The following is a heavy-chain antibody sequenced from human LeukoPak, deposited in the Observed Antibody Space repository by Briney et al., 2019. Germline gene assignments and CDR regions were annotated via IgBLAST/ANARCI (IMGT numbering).Heavy chain of an antibody. CDR3: ARGYIEMATLDAFDI. CDR2: IYYSGST. D-gene: IGHD5-24*01. Sequence: SETLSLTCTVSGGSLSSYYWSWIRQPPGKGLEWIGYIYYSGSTYYNPSLKSRVTISVDTSKNQFSLKLSSVTAADTAVYYCARGYIEMATLDAFDIWGQGTMVTVSS. V-gene: IGHV4-59*12. CDR1: GGSLSSYY. J-gene: IGHJ3*02.